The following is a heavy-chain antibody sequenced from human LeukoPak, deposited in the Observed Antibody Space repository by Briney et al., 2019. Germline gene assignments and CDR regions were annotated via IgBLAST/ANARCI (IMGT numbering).Heavy chain of an antibody. J-gene: IGHJ6*02. CDR2: INSDGSIT. V-gene: IGHV3-74*03. CDR3: ARGRYYGVDV. CDR1: GFTFSTFW. Sequence: GGSLRLSCAASGFTFSTFWMHWVRQAPGKGLVWVSGINSDGSITTYADSVKGRFTIPRDNAENTLYLQMNSLRAEDTAVYYCARGRYYGVDVWGQGTTVTVSS.